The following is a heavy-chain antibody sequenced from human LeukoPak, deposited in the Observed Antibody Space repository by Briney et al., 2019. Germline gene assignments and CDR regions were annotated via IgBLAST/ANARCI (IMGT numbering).Heavy chain of an antibody. D-gene: IGHD3-22*01. CDR2: IIPIFGTA. V-gene: IGHV1-69*13. Sequence: AAVKVSFKASGGTFSIYAISWVRQAPGQGLEWMGGIIPIFGTANYAQKFQGRVTITADESTSTAYRELRSLRSDDTAVYYCARVMHHYYDSSGYYRGVFDYWGQGTLVTVSS. J-gene: IGHJ4*02. CDR1: GGTFSIYA. CDR3: ARVMHHYYDSSGYYRGVFDY.